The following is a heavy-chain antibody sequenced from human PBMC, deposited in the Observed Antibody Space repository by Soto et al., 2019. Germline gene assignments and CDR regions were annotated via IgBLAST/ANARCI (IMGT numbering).Heavy chain of an antibody. V-gene: IGHV1-69*02. CDR1: GGTFSSYT. D-gene: IGHD3-9*01. Sequence: GASVKVSCKASGGTFSSYTISWVRQAPGQGLEWMGRIIPILGIANYAQKFQGRVTITADKSTSTAYMELSSLRSEDTAVYYCARARQGYDILSFPLGPDAFDIWGQGTMVTVSS. CDR3: ARARQGYDILSFPLGPDAFDI. J-gene: IGHJ3*02. CDR2: IIPILGIA.